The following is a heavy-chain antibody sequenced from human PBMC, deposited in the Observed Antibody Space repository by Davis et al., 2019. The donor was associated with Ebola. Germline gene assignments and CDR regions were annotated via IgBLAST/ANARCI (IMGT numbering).Heavy chain of an antibody. CDR3: TSERPFDY. Sequence: GESLKISCAASGFTFSTYTMHWVRQAPGKGLEWVSSISSSSIFINYADSLKGRFTISRDNAKNSLYLQMNSLRGEDTAVYYCTSERPFDYWGQGTLVTVSS. D-gene: IGHD1-1*01. V-gene: IGHV3-21*01. J-gene: IGHJ4*02. CDR1: GFTFSTYT. CDR2: ISSSSIFI.